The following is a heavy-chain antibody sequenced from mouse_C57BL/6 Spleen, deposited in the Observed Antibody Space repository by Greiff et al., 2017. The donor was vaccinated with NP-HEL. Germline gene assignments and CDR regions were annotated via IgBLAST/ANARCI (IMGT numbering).Heavy chain of an antibody. D-gene: IGHD1-1*01. J-gene: IGHJ2*01. V-gene: IGHV1-53*01. Sequence: QVQLQQPGTELVKPGASVKLSCKASGYTFTSYWMHWVKQRPGQGLEWIGNINPSNGGTNYNEKFKSKATLTVDKSSSTAYMQLSSLTSEGSAVYYCARDPLCITTVVATEDYWGQGTTLTVSS. CDR2: INPSNGGT. CDR3: ARDPLCITTVVATEDY. CDR1: GYTFTSYW.